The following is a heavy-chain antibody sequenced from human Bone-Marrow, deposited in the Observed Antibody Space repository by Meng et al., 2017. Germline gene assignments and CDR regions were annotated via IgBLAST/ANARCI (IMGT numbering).Heavy chain of an antibody. CDR2: ISYDGSNK. CDR3: ARAAYSSSWYRGYYFDY. D-gene: IGHD6-13*01. J-gene: IGHJ4*02. V-gene: IGHV3-30*04. Sequence: GESLKISCAASGFTFSSYAMHCVRQAPGKGLEWVAVISYDGSNKYYADSVKGRFTISRDNSKNTLYLQMNSLRAEDTAVYYCARAAYSSSWYRGYYFDYWGQGTLVTVSS. CDR1: GFTFSSYA.